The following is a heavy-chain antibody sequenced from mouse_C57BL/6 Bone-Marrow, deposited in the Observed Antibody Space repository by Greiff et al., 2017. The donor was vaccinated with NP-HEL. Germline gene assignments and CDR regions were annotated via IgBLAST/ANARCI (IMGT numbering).Heavy chain of an antibody. Sequence: DVHLVESGGGLVQPGGSLKLSCAASGFTFSDYGMAWVRQAPRKGPEWVAFISNLAYSIYYADTVTGRFTISRENAKNTLYLEMSSLRSEDTAMYYCARCHYYDYDGVFDYWGQGTTLTVSS. CDR3: ARCHYYDYDGVFDY. J-gene: IGHJ2*01. V-gene: IGHV5-15*01. CDR2: ISNLAYSI. D-gene: IGHD2-4*01. CDR1: GFTFSDYG.